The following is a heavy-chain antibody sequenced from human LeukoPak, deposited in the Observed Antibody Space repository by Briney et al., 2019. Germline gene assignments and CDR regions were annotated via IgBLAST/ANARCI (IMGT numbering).Heavy chain of an antibody. CDR2: ISYDGSNK. J-gene: IGHJ4*02. CDR3: ARVFGSGWDHFDY. CDR1: GFTFSSYG. D-gene: IGHD6-19*01. V-gene: IGHV3-30*03. Sequence: PGGSLRLSCAASGFTFSSYGMHWVRQAPGKGLEWVAVISYDGSNKYYADSVKGRFTISRDNSKNTLSLQMNTLRAEDTAVYYCARVFGSGWDHFDYWGQGTLVTVSS.